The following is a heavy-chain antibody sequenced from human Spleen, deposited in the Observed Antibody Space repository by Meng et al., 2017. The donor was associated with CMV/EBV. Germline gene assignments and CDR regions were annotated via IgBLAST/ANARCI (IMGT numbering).Heavy chain of an antibody. Sequence: ASGGTFSSYAISWVRQAPGQGLEWMGGIIPIFGTANYAQKFQGRVTITTDESTSTAYMELSSLRSEDTAVYYCARGRRLPRGYFDLWGRGTLVTVSS. V-gene: IGHV1-69*05. CDR2: IIPIFGTA. CDR1: GGTFSSYA. D-gene: IGHD2-21*02. CDR3: ARGRRLPRGYFDL. J-gene: IGHJ2*01.